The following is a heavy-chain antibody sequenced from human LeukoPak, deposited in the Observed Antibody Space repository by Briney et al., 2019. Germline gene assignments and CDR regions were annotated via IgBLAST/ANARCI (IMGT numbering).Heavy chain of an antibody. CDR2: ISSTGATI. Sequence: GGSLRLSCAASGFTFSSNGMNWVRQAPGKGLDFIAYISSTGATIYYADSLKGRFTISRDNVRNSLYLQMNSLRDEDTAVYFCARANSLMVRGVISYFDSWGQGTLVTVSS. J-gene: IGHJ4*02. V-gene: IGHV3-48*02. D-gene: IGHD3-10*01. CDR1: GFTFSSNG. CDR3: ARANSLMVRGVISYFDS.